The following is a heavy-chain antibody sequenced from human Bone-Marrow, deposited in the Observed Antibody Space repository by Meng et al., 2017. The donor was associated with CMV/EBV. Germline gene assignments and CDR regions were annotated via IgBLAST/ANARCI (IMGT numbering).Heavy chain of an antibody. CDR2: ISSSGSTI. J-gene: IGHJ6*02. D-gene: IGHD5-18*01. Sequence: GESLKISCAASGFTFSSYEMNWVRQAPGKGLEWVSNISSSGSTIYYADSVKGRFTISRDNAKNSLYLQMNSLRAEDTAVYYCARGEYGGYSREPDVWGQGTTVTVSS. CDR1: GFTFSSYE. CDR3: ARGEYGGYSREPDV. V-gene: IGHV3-48*03.